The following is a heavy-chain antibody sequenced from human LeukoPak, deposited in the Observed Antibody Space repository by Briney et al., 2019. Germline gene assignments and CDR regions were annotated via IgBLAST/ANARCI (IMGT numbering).Heavy chain of an antibody. Sequence: PWGSLRLSCAASGFTFSDYYMSWIRQAPGKGLEGVSYISSSGSTIYYADSVKGRFTISRDNAKNSLYLQMNSLRAEDTAVYYCAKDLGYSNWFDPWGQGTLVTVSS. J-gene: IGHJ5*02. D-gene: IGHD6-13*01. CDR1: GFTFSDYY. CDR3: AKDLGYSNWFDP. CDR2: ISSSGSTI. V-gene: IGHV3-11*01.